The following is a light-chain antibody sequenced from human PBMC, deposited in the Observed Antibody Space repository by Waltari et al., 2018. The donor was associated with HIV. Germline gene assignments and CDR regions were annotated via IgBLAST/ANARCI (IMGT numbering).Light chain of an antibody. CDR2: GAS. Sequence: ELVMTPSPATLSVSPGERATLSCRASQSIGSKIACYQQKPGQAPRLLIYGASTRDTGIPARFSGTGSGTELTLTIGSLQSEDFAVYYWQQDNNWWTFGLGTKVEI. J-gene: IGKJ1*01. CDR1: QSIGSK. V-gene: IGKV3-15*01. CDR3: QQDNNWWT.